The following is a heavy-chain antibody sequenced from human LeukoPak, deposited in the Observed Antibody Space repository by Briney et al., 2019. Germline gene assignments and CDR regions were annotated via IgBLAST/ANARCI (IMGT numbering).Heavy chain of an antibody. CDR1: GYTFTSYY. CDR3: ARDHSHYYFDY. D-gene: IGHD2-21*01. V-gene: IGHV1-46*01. J-gene: IGHJ4*02. Sequence: ASVKVSCKASGYTFTSYYMHWVRQAPGQGLEWMGIIYPSGGSTSYAQKFQGRVTMTRDMSTSTVYMEPSSLRSEDTAVYYCARDHSHYYFDYWGQGTLVTVSS. CDR2: IYPSGGST.